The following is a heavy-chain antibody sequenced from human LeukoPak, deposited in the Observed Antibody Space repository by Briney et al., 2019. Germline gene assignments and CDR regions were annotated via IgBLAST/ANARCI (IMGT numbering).Heavy chain of an antibody. V-gene: IGHV3-30*02. CDR2: IWYDGSNK. CDR1: GFTFSSYG. CDR3: AKDGSKSSWYSVALSLDY. J-gene: IGHJ4*02. D-gene: IGHD6-13*01. Sequence: GGSLRLSCAASGFTFSSYGMHWVRQAPGKGLEWVAVIWYDGSNKYYADSVKGRFTISRDNSKNTLYLQMNSLRAEDTAVYYCAKDGSKSSWYSVALSLDYWGQGTLVTVSS.